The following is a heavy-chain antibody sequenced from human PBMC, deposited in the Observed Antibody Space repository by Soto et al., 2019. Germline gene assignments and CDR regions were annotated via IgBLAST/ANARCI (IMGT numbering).Heavy chain of an antibody. Sequence: QVQLQESGPGLVKPSQTLSLTCTVSGGSISSGDYYWRWIRQPPGKGLEWIGYIYYSGSTYYNPSLKSRVTISVDMSKNQSSLKLSSVTAADTAVYYCARFRRFYGDYDFDYWGQGSLVTVSS. CDR2: IYYSGST. CDR3: ARFRRFYGDYDFDY. D-gene: IGHD4-17*01. CDR1: GGSISSGDYY. J-gene: IGHJ4*02. V-gene: IGHV4-30-4*01.